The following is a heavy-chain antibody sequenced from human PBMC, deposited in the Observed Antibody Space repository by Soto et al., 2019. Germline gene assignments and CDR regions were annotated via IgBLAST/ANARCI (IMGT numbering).Heavy chain of an antibody. J-gene: IGHJ6*02. CDR1: GYTFTGYY. V-gene: IGHV1-2*02. D-gene: IGHD6-19*01. CDR2: INPNSGGT. CDR3: ARVFSHSGWYGGGYYYGMDV. Sequence: ASVKVSCKASGYTFTGYYMHWVRQAPGQGLEWMGWINPNSGGTNYAQKFQDRVTMTRYPSISTAYMELSRLRSDDTAVYYCARVFSHSGWYGGGYYYGMDVWGQGTTVTVSS.